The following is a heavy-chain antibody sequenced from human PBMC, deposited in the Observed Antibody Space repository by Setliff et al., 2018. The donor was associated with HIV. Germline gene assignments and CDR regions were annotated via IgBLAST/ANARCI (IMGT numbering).Heavy chain of an antibody. CDR2: ISGYNGDT. D-gene: IGHD2-8*01. J-gene: IGHJ3*02. CDR3: ATKVYCTNGVCLDAFDI. V-gene: IGHV1-18*01. Sequence: ASVKVSCKASGYTFISYGYSWARQAPGQGLQWMGWISGYNGDTNYAQELQGRVTMTTDTSTSTDYMELRSLRSDDTAVYYCATKVYCTNGVCLDAFDIWGQGTMVTVSS. CDR1: GYTFISYG.